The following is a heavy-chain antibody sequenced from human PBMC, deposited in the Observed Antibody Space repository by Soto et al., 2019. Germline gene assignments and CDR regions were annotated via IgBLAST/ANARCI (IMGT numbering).Heavy chain of an antibody. Sequence: SETPSLTCTVSDGSISSGDYYWSLILHPPGKGLEWIGYIYYSGSTYYNPSLKSRVTISVDTSKNQFSLKLSSVTAADTAVYFCANGILYSTDGMDVWSQGSTVTVS. CDR2: IYYSGST. V-gene: IGHV4-30-4*01. D-gene: IGHD2-2*01. CDR3: ANGILYSTDGMDV. J-gene: IGHJ6*02. CDR1: DGSISSGDYY.